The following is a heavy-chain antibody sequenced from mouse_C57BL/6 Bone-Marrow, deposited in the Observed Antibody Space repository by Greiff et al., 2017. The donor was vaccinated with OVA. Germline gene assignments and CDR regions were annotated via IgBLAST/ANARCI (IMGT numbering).Heavy chain of an antibody. V-gene: IGHV1-7*01. Sequence: QVQLQQSGAELAKPGASVKLSCKASGYTFTSYWMHWVKQRPGQGLEWIGYINPSRGYTKYNQKFKDKAPLTADKSSSTAYMQLRGLTYEDSAVYDSARSGGHVYAMDYWGQGTSVTVSS. CDR2: INPSRGYT. CDR3: ARSGGHVYAMDY. CDR1: GYTFTSYW. J-gene: IGHJ4*01. D-gene: IGHD3-1*01.